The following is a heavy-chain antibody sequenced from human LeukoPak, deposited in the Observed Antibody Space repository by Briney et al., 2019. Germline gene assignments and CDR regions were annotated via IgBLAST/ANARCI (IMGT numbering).Heavy chain of an antibody. D-gene: IGHD3-3*01. CDR1: GYTLTSYG. CDR2: ISAYNGNT. V-gene: IGHV1-18*01. CDR3: ARDTHTPSTYYDFWSGYSPSFDY. Sequence: GASVKVSCKASGYTLTSYGISWVRQAPGQGLEWMGWISAYNGNTNYAQKLQGRVTMTTDTSTSTAYMELRSLRSDDTAVYYCARDTHTPSTYYDFWSGYSPSFDYWGQGTLVTVSS. J-gene: IGHJ4*02.